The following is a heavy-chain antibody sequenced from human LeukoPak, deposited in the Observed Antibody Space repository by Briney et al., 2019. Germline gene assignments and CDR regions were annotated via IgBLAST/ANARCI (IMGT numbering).Heavy chain of an antibody. CDR2: IYYSGST. D-gene: IGHD3-3*01. CDR3: ARQQVRITIFGVVIAHFDY. Sequence: SETLSLTCTVSGGSISSSSYYWGWSRQPPGKGLEWIGSIYYSGSTYYNPSLKSRVTISVDTSKNQFSLKLSSVTAADTAVYYCARQQVRITIFGVVIAHFDYWGQGTLVTVSS. J-gene: IGHJ4*02. V-gene: IGHV4-39*01. CDR1: GGSISSSSYY.